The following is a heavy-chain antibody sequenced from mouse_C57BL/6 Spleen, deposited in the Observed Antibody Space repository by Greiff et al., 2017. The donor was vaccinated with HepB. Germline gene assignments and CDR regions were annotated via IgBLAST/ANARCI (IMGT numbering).Heavy chain of an antibody. CDR2: ISSGSSTI. CDR1: GFTFSDYG. Sequence: EVKVEESGGGLVKPGGSLKLSCAASGFTFSDYGMHWVRQAPEKGLEWVAYISSGSSTIYYADTVKGRFTISRDNAKNTLFLQMTSLRSEDTAMYYCAREDDYDPYYFDYWGQGTTLTVSS. V-gene: IGHV5-17*01. CDR3: AREDDYDPYYFDY. J-gene: IGHJ2*01. D-gene: IGHD2-4*01.